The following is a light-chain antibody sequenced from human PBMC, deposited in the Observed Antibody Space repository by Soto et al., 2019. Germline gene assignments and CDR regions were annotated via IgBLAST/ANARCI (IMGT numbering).Light chain of an antibody. Sequence: QAVVTQEPSLSVSPGGTVTLTCASSTGAVTSGNFPYWFQQKPGQAPRTLIYKTSNKHSWTPARFSGSLLGGKAALTLSGAQPEDEAEYYCLLSFSGPRVFGGGTKVTVL. CDR1: TGAVTSGNF. CDR2: KTS. CDR3: LLSFSGPRV. J-gene: IGLJ3*02. V-gene: IGLV7-46*01.